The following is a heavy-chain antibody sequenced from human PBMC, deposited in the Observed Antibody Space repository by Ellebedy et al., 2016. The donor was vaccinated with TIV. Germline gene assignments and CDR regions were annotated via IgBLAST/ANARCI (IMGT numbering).Heavy chain of an antibody. CDR1: GGSINTYY. Sequence: SETLSLTYTVSGGSINTYYWTWIRQPPGKGLEYVGYIFYSGSTDYNPSLNSRVTISLDMSKNQFSLRLSSATAADTAVYYCARRKSDRHYALDVWGQGTTVTVSS. CDR2: IFYSGST. D-gene: IGHD2-21*02. CDR3: ARRKSDRHYALDV. J-gene: IGHJ6*02. V-gene: IGHV4-59*08.